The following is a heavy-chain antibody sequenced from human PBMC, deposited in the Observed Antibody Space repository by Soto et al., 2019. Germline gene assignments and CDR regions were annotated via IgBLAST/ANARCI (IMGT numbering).Heavy chain of an antibody. D-gene: IGHD2-21*02. J-gene: IGHJ4*02. V-gene: IGHV3-23*01. CDR1: GFTFSSYG. Sequence: GGSLRLSCAASGFTFSSYGMNWVRQAPGKGLEWVSVISGSGERTNYADSVKGRFTVSRDNSKDTLYLQMNSLRVEDTATYYCAKEEAVRGDSFDFWGQGTVVTV. CDR2: ISGSGERT. CDR3: AKEEAVRGDSFDF.